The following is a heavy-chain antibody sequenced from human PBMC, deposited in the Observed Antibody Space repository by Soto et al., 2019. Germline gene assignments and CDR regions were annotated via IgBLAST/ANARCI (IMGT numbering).Heavy chain of an antibody. Sequence: EVQLLESGGGLVQPGGSLRLSCAASGFTFSSYAMSWVRQAPGKGLEWVSTISGSGGNTYYASSVKGRFAITRDNSKITLYLQINILRAEYTVVYYCAKSGDSIGYYHWYFDLWGRGSLVTVSS. V-gene: IGHV3-23*01. D-gene: IGHD3-22*01. CDR3: AKSGDSIGYYHWYFDL. CDR2: ISGSGGNT. CDR1: GFTFSSYA. J-gene: IGHJ2*01.